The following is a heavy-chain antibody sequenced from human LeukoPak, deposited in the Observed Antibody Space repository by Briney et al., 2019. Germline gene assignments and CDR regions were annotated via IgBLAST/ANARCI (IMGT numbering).Heavy chain of an antibody. CDR3: ARGRFIAAAGFNFDY. Sequence: SETLSLTCTVSGGSISSYYWSWIRQPPGKGLEWIGYIYYSGSTNCNPSLKSRVTISVDTSKNQFSLKLSSVTAADTAAYYCARGRFIAAAGFNFDYWGQGTLVTVSS. CDR2: IYYSGST. D-gene: IGHD6-13*01. V-gene: IGHV4-59*01. CDR1: GGSISSYY. J-gene: IGHJ4*02.